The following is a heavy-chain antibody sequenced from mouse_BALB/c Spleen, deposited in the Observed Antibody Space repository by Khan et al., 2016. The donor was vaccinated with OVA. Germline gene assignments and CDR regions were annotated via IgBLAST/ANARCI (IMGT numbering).Heavy chain of an antibody. V-gene: IGHV1-77*01. J-gene: IGHJ3*01. CDR3: ARSYASWFAY. Sequence: QVQLQQSGPELVKPGASVKMSCKASGYTFTDYVINWVKQRTGQGLEWIGEIYPGSGTTYYNEKFKGKATLTADKSSNTAYMQLSSLTSEDSAVYFCARSYASWFAYWGQGTLVTVSA. CDR2: IYPGSGTT. D-gene: IGHD2-12*01. CDR1: GYTFTDYV.